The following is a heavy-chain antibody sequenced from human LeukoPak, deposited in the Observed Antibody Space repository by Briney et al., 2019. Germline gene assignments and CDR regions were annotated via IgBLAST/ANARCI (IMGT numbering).Heavy chain of an antibody. CDR3: ARAPRHCSSTSCYVDYYYYGMDV. Sequence: ASVKVSCKASGYTFTSYGISWVRQAPGRGLEWMGWIGGYNGNTNYAQELQGRVTMTTDTSTSTAYMNLRSLRSDDTAVYYCARAPRHCSSTSCYVDYYYYGMDVWGQGTSVTVSS. CDR2: IGGYNGNT. J-gene: IGHJ6*02. V-gene: IGHV1-18*01. CDR1: GYTFTSYG. D-gene: IGHD2-2*01.